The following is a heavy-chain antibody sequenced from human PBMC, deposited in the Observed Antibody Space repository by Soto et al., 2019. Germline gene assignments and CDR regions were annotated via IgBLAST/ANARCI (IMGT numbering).Heavy chain of an antibody. J-gene: IGHJ4*02. CDR2: ISYDGSNK. CDR3: ARESTSVGAPDY. D-gene: IGHD1-26*01. V-gene: IGHV3-30-3*01. CDR1: GFTFSSYA. Sequence: VQLVESGGGVVQPGRSLRLSCAASGFTFSSYAMHWVRQAPGKGLEWVAVISYDGSNKYYADSVKGRFTISRDNSKNTLYLQMNSLRAEDTAVYYCARESTSVGAPDYWGQGTLVTVSS.